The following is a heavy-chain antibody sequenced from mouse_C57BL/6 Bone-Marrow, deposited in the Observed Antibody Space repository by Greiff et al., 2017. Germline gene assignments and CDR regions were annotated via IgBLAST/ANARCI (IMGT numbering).Heavy chain of an antibody. CDR1: GYTFTSYT. Sequence: VKLQQSGAELARPGASVKMSCKASGYTFTSYTMHWVKQRPGQGLEWIGYINPSSGYTKYNQKFKDKATLTADKSSSTAYMQLSSLTSEDSAVYYCGRNYYGNYVYAMDYWGQGTSVTVSS. CDR3: GRNYYGNYVYAMDY. CDR2: INPSSGYT. V-gene: IGHV1-4*01. D-gene: IGHD2-1*01. J-gene: IGHJ4*01.